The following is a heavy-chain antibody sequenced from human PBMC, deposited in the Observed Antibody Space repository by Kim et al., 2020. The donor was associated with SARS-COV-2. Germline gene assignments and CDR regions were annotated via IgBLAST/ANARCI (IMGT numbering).Heavy chain of an antibody. J-gene: IGHJ6*02. Sequence: SETLSLTCAVYGGSFSGYYWSWIRQPPGKGLEWIGEINHSGSTNYNPSLKSRVTISVDTSKNQFSLKLSSVTAADTAVYYCARGVRYYYYYGMDVWGQGT. CDR2: INHSGST. CDR1: GGSFSGYY. CDR3: ARGVRYYYYYGMDV. V-gene: IGHV4-34*01.